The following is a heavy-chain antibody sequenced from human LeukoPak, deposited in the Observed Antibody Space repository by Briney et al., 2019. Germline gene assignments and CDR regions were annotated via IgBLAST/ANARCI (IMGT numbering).Heavy chain of an antibody. V-gene: IGHV4-34*01. Sequence: PSETLSLTCAVYGGSFSGYYWSWIRQPPGKGLEWIGEINHSGSTNYNPSLKSRVTISVDTSKNQFSLKLSSVTAADTAVYYCARGGAPDIVVVVAATHTQYYFDYWGQGTLVTVSS. D-gene: IGHD2-15*01. CDR2: INHSGST. CDR3: ARGGAPDIVVVVAATHTQYYFDY. J-gene: IGHJ4*02. CDR1: GGSFSGYY.